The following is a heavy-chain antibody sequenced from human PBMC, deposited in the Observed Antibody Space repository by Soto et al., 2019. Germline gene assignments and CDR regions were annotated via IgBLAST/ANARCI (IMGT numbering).Heavy chain of an antibody. Sequence: SETLSLTCTVSGGSISSYYWSWIRQPPGKGLEWIGYIYYSGSTNYNPSLKSRVTISVDTSKNQFSLKLSSVTAADTAVYYCARGLGSTSLLTSYYFDYWGQRTLVTVSS. CDR2: IYYSGST. CDR1: GGSISSYY. V-gene: IGHV4-59*01. J-gene: IGHJ4*02. CDR3: ARGLGSTSLLTSYYFDY. D-gene: IGHD2-2*01.